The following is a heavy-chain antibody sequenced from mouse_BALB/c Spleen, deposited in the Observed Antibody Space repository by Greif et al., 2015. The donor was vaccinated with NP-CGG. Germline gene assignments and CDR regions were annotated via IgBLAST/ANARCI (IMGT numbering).Heavy chain of an antibody. CDR1: GFTFSSFG. CDR3: ARTTVVAYYAMDY. CDR2: ISSGSSTI. Sequence: DVKLVESGGGLVQPGGSRKLSCAASGFTFSSFGMHWVRQAPEKGLEWVAYISSGSSTIYYADTVKGRFTISRDNPKNTLFLQITSLRSEDTAMYYCARTTVVAYYAMDYWGQGTSVTVSS. J-gene: IGHJ4*01. V-gene: IGHV5-17*02. D-gene: IGHD1-1*01.